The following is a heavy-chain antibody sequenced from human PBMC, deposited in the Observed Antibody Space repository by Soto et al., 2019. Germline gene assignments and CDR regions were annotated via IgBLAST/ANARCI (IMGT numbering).Heavy chain of an antibody. CDR2: ISHDGNNK. CDR3: ARDDEGGSEGDLGY. CDR1: GFTFSSYV. J-gene: IGHJ4*02. D-gene: IGHD1-26*01. V-gene: IGHV3-30-3*01. Sequence: QVQLVESGGGVVQPGRSLRLSCAASGFTFSSYVMHWVRQTPGKGLEWVAFISHDGNNKYYADSVKGRFTISRDNSENTLYLQMDSLRAEDTAVYYCARDDEGGSEGDLGYWGQGTLVTVSS.